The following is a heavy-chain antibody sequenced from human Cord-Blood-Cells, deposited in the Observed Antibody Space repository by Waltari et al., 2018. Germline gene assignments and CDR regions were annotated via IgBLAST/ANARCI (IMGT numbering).Heavy chain of an antibody. V-gene: IGHV1-8*01. CDR1: GYTFTSYD. J-gene: IGHJ6*02. CDR3: AREDSSYYYYYYGMDV. D-gene: IGHD6-6*01. CDR2: MNPNSGNT. Sequence: QVQLVQSGAEVKKPGASVKVSCKASGYTFTSYDINWVRQATGQGLEWVGWMNPNSGNTGYAQKFQGRVTMTRNTSISTAYMELSSLRSEDTAVYYCAREDSSYYYYYYGMDVWGQGTTVTVSS.